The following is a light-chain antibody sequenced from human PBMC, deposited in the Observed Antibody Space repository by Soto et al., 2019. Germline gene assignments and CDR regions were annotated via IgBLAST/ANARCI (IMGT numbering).Light chain of an antibody. CDR1: QSVSSSY. V-gene: IGKV3-20*01. J-gene: IGKJ1*01. Sequence: EIVLTQSPGTLSLSPGERATLSCRASQSVSSSYLAWYQQKPGQAPRLFIYGASSRATGIPDRFSGSGSGTDLILIISRLEPEDFAVYYCQQYGSSPGTFGQGTKVEIK. CDR3: QQYGSSPGT. CDR2: GAS.